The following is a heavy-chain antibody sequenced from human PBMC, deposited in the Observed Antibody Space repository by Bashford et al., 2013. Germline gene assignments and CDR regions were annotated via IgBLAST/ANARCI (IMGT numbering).Heavy chain of an antibody. V-gene: IGHV4-39*07. CDR2: IYYSGST. CDR3: ARGYGSSTNPNGATFDY. CDR1: RGSISNSDYL. J-gene: IGHJ4*02. D-gene: IGHD2-15*01. Sequence: SETLSLTCTVTRGSISNSDYLWAWIRQPPGKGLEWIGSIYYSGSTHYNPSLKSRVTMSVDTSKNHFSLKLTSLTAADTAIYYCARGYGSSTNPNGATFDYWAQGTPVTVSS.